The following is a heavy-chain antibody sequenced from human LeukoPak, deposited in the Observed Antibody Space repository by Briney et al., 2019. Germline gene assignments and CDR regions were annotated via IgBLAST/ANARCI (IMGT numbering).Heavy chain of an antibody. V-gene: IGHV4-38-2*02. CDR1: GYSISSGYY. CDR3: ARNLIPEQLVLNF. CDR2: ICHSGST. J-gene: IGHJ4*02. D-gene: IGHD6-13*01. Sequence: SETLSLTCTVSGYSISSGYYWGWIRQPPGKGLEWIGSICHSGSTYYNPSLKGRVTISVDTSKNQFSLKLSSVTPEDTAVYYCARNLIPEQLVLNFWGQGTLVTVSS.